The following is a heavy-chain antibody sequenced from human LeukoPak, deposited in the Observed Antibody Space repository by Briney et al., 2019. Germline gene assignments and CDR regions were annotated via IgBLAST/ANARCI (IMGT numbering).Heavy chain of an antibody. J-gene: IGHJ4*02. CDR3: ARASGSGNPWFPWGF. Sequence: SETLSLTCTVSGDSISSFYWSWIRQPPGKGLEWIGYIYYNGNTNSNPSLKSRVTISVDTSKNQFSLKLSSVTAADTAVYSCARASGSGNPWFPWGFWGQGTLVTVSS. V-gene: IGHV4-59*01. CDR1: GDSISSFY. D-gene: IGHD2-15*01. CDR2: IYYNGNT.